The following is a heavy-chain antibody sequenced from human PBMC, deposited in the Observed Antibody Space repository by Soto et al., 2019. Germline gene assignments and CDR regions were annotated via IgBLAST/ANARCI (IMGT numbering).Heavy chain of an antibody. CDR2: TYYRSKWYN. Sequence: SQTLSLTCAISGDSVSSNSAAWSWIRPSPSRGLEWLGRTYYRSKWYNDYAVSVKSRITINPDTSKNQFSLQLNSVTPEDTAVYYCARGFADYSDGMDFWGQGTTVTVSS. D-gene: IGHD4-4*01. CDR3: ARGFADYSDGMDF. J-gene: IGHJ6*02. V-gene: IGHV6-1*01. CDR1: GDSVSSNSAA.